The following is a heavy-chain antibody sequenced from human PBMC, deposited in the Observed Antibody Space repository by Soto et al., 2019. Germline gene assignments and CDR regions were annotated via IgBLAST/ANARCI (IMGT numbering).Heavy chain of an antibody. CDR3: ATAFPYYDRTDHFPDAFDM. CDR2: ISGSGVRT. V-gene: IGHV3-23*01. J-gene: IGHJ3*02. Sequence: WGSLRLSCAASGFTFSSYAMSWVRQAPGKGLEWVSAISGSGVRTYYADSVKGRFTISRDNSKNTLYLQMNSLRAEDTAVYYCATAFPYYDRTDHFPDAFDMWAPGIRVTV. CDR1: GFTFSSYA. D-gene: IGHD3-22*01.